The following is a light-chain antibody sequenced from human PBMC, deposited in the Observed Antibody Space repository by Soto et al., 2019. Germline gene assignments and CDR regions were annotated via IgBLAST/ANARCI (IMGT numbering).Light chain of an antibody. V-gene: IGLV2-11*01. Sequence: QASLTQPRSVSASPGQSFTIACTGTISDVGGYQYVSWYQQHPGKAPKLMIYDVTKRPSGVPDRFSGSKSGNTASLTISGLQADDEADYYRCSYAGTYTYVFGTGTKVTVL. CDR2: DVT. CDR1: ISDVGGYQY. J-gene: IGLJ1*01. CDR3: CSYAGTYTYV.